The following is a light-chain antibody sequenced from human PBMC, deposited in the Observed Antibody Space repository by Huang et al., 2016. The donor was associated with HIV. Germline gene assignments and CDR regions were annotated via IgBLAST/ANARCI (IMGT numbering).Light chain of an antibody. Sequence: EVVLTQSPDTLSLSPGERATLSCRASQSLGSSSLAWYQQKPGQAPRILIDCTSTRPPGIPDRFSGSGSETDFSLTVTRLEPEDFAVYYCQRYGSSPPYTCGQGTKLEI. V-gene: IGKV3-20*01. CDR1: QSLGSSS. J-gene: IGKJ2*01. CDR3: QRYGSSPPYT. CDR2: CTS.